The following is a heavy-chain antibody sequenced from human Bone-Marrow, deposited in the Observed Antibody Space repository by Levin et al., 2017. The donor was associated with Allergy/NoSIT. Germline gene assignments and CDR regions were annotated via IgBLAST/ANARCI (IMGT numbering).Heavy chain of an antibody. V-gene: IGHV4-31*03. CDR1: GDSISSGNFF. CDR3: ARGRLIFFAKCWFDP. D-gene: IGHD2-21*01. Sequence: SQTLSLTCSVSGDSISSGNFFWSWIRQHPGKGLEWIGYITDSGSTYYNPSLKSRVSISVYTSKNQFSLELNSVTAADTALYYCARGRLIFFAKCWFDPWGQGILVTVSS. CDR2: ITDSGST. J-gene: IGHJ5*02.